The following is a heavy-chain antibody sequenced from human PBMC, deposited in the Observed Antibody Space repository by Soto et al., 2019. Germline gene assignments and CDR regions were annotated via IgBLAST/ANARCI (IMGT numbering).Heavy chain of an antibody. CDR2: ISGSGGST. D-gene: IGHD6-13*01. V-gene: IGHV3-23*01. Sequence: GGSLRLSCAASGFTFSSYAMSWVRQAPGKGLEWVSAISGSGGSTYYADSVKGRFTISRDNSKNTLYLQMNSLRAEDTAVYSCAKVGLIAAATDYFDYWGQGTLVTVSS. J-gene: IGHJ4*02. CDR3: AKVGLIAAATDYFDY. CDR1: GFTFSSYA.